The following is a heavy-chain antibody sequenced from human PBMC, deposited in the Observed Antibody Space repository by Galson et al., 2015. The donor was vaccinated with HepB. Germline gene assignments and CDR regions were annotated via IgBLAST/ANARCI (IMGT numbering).Heavy chain of an antibody. CDR2: ISYDGSNK. V-gene: IGHV3-30-3*01. CDR3: ARDLESNSLFDY. Sequence: WVRQAPGKGLEWVAVISYDGSNKYYADSVKGRFTISRDNSKNTLYLQMNSLRAEDTAVYYCARDLESNSLFDYWGQGTLVTVSS. D-gene: IGHD4-23*01. J-gene: IGHJ4*02.